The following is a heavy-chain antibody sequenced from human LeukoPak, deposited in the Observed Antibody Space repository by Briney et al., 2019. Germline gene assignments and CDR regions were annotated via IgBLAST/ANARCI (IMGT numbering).Heavy chain of an antibody. Sequence: SETLSLTCTVSGGSISSYYWSWIRQPPGKGLEWIGEINHSGSTNYNPSLKSRVTISVDTSKNQFSLKLSSVTAADTAVYYCARRRRTTRAVAGSLGHWYFDLWGRGTLVTVSS. CDR2: INHSGST. CDR3: ARRRRTTRAVAGSLGHWYFDL. D-gene: IGHD6-19*01. V-gene: IGHV4-34*01. CDR1: GGSISSYY. J-gene: IGHJ2*01.